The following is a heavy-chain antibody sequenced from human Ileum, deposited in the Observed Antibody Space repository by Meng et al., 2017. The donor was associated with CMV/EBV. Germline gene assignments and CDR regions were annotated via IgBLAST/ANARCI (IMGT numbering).Heavy chain of an antibody. D-gene: IGHD2-21*01. V-gene: IGHV7-4-1*02. J-gene: IGHJ4*02. CDR2: INTNTGNP. CDR3: ARTSYVVGVTDLDY. Sequence: SGYAFVTHALNWVRQAPGQGLEWMGWINTNTGNPTYAQGFTGRFVFSSDTSVSTAYPQISSLKAEDTAVYYCARTSYVVGVTDLDYWGQGTLVTVS. CDR1: GYAFVTHA.